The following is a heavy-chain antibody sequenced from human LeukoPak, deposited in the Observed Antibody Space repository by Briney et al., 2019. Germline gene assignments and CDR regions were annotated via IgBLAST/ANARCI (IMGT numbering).Heavy chain of an antibody. J-gene: IGHJ5*02. D-gene: IGHD3-16*01. Sequence: ASVKVSCKASGYTFTSYDINWVRQATGQGLEWVGWMNPHSGNTGYAQKFQGRVTMTRNTSISTAYMELSSLRSEATAVYYCARGPSYVVTFGGVINWFDPWGQGTLVTVSS. CDR3: ARGPSYVVTFGGVINWFDP. CDR2: MNPHSGNT. V-gene: IGHV1-8*01. CDR1: GYTFTSYD.